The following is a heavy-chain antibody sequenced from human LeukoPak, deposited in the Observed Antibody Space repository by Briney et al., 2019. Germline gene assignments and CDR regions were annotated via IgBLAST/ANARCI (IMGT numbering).Heavy chain of an antibody. CDR1: GFTFSSYA. D-gene: IGHD6-6*01. CDR2: ISYDGSNK. Sequence: GGSLRLSCAASGFTFSSYAMHWVRQAPGKGLEWVAVISYDGSNKYYADSVKGRFTISRDNSKNTLYLQMNSLRAEDTAVYYCARDVREGTDYGMDVWGQGTTDTVSS. V-gene: IGHV3-30-3*01. J-gene: IGHJ6*02. CDR3: ARDVREGTDYGMDV.